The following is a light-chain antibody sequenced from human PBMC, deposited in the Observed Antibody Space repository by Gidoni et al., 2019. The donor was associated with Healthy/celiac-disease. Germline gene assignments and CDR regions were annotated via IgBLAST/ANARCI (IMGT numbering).Light chain of an antibody. Sequence: IQMTQSPSSLSVSVGDRFTITRWASQSISSYLNRYQQKPEKAPKHLIYAASSLQSRVPSRCSGSGSETDFTRTISSLQPEDFATYCCQQRGTFGPGTKVDIK. CDR1: QSISSY. CDR3: QQRGT. CDR2: AAS. V-gene: IGKV1-39*01. J-gene: IGKJ3*01.